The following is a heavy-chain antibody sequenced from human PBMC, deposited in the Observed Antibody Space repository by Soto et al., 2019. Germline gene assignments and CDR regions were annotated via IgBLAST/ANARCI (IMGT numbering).Heavy chain of an antibody. CDR1: GYTFTSYY. CDR2: INPSGGST. D-gene: IGHD5-12*01. J-gene: IGHJ4*02. Sequence: ASVKVSCKASGYTFTSYYMHWVRQAPGQGLEWMGIINPSGGSTSYAQKFQGRVTMTRDTSTSTVYMELSSLRSEDTAVYYCARDFEDGYNSPRWVFDYWGQGTLVTVSS. CDR3: ARDFEDGYNSPRWVFDY. V-gene: IGHV1-46*01.